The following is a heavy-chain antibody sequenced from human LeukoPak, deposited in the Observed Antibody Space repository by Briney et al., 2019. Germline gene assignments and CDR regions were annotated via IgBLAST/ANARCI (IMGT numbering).Heavy chain of an antibody. CDR3: ARGGGLDV. V-gene: IGHV3-7*03. CDR1: GLTFSSYW. CDR2: INHNGNVN. D-gene: IGHD3-16*01. J-gene: IGHJ6*02. Sequence: PGGSLRLSCAASGLTFSSYWMNWARHAPGKGLGWVASINHNGNVNYYVDSVKGRFTISRDNAKNSLYLQMSNLRAEDTAVYFCARGGGLDVWGQGATVTVSS.